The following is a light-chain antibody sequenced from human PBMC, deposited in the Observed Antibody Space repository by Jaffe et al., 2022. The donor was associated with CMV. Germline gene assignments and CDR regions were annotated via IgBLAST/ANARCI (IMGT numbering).Light chain of an antibody. CDR1: QSVNSW. V-gene: IGKV1-5*03. CDR2: RAS. CDR3: QQYDTYSWT. Sequence: DIQMTQSPSTLSASVGDRVTMTCRASQSVNSWLAWYQQKPGKAPKLLIYRASTLQTGVPSRFGGSGSGTEFTLTINGLQPDDFATYFCQQYDTYSWTFGQGTKVEVK. J-gene: IGKJ1*01.